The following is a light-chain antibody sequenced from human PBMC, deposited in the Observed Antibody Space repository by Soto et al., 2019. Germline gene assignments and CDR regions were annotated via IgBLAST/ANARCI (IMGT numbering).Light chain of an antibody. CDR3: QKYTSVPPLP. V-gene: IGKV1-27*01. CDR1: QGIRND. Sequence: QMTQSPSSLSESVGDRVTITCRASQGIRNDLGWYQQKPGKAPKLLIYAASSLQSGVPSRFSGSGSGTDFTLTISCLQPEDVATYYCQKYTSVPPLPSGGGTKVAIK. J-gene: IGKJ4*01. CDR2: AAS.